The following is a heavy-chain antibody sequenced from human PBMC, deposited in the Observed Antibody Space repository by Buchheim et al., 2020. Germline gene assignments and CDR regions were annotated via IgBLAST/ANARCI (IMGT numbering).Heavy chain of an antibody. J-gene: IGHJ5*02. V-gene: IGHV4-34*01. CDR3: ARGRGDYPVRWFDP. D-gene: IGHD4-17*01. CDR2: INHSGST. CDR1: GGSFSGYY. Sequence: QVQLQQWGAGLLKPSETLSLTCAVYGGSFSGYYWSWIRQPPGKGLEWIGEINHSGSTNYNPSLKSRFTISVDTSKNQFSLKLSSVTAADTAVYYCARGRGDYPVRWFDPWGQGTL.